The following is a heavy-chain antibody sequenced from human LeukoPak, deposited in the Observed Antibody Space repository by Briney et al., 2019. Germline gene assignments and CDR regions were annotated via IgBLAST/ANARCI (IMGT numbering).Heavy chain of an antibody. D-gene: IGHD3-9*01. J-gene: IGHJ3*02. CDR2: IKQDGSEK. V-gene: IGHV3-7*01. Sequence: GGSLRLSCAASGFTFGSYWMSWVRQAPGKGLEWVANIKQDGSEKYYVDSVKGRFTISRDNAKNSLYLQMNSLRAEDTAVYYCARTRLRYFDWLLYDAFDIWGQGTMATVSS. CDR3: ARTRLRYFDWLLYDAFDI. CDR1: GFTFGSYW.